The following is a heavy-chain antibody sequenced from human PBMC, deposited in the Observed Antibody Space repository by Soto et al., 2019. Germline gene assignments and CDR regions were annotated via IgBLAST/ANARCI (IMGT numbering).Heavy chain of an antibody. J-gene: IGHJ4*02. CDR2: IGGSPAYI. CDR3: ARDQRHLRHGYSDY. V-gene: IGHV3-21*01. CDR1: GFTFSSHS. D-gene: IGHD5-12*01. Sequence: EVHLVESGGGLVTPGGSLRLSCAASGFTFSSHSMNWVRQAPGKGLEWVSSIGGSPAYIYYAGSVKGRFTISRDNAKNSLYLQMTSLRAEGTAVYYGARDQRHLRHGYSDYWGQGTLVTVSS.